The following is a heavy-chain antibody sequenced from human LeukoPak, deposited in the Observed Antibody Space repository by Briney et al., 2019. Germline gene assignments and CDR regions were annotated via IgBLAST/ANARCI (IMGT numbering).Heavy chain of an antibody. D-gene: IGHD4-17*01. CDR3: ARDYGDSGTRYYFDY. V-gene: IGHV4-34*01. CDR2: INHSGST. Sequence: SETLSLTCAVYGGSFSGYYWSWIRQPPGKGLEWIGEINHSGSTNYNPSLKSRVTISVDTSKNQFSLKLSSVAAADTAVYYCARDYGDSGTRYYFDYWGQGTLVTVSS. J-gene: IGHJ4*02. CDR1: GGSFSGYY.